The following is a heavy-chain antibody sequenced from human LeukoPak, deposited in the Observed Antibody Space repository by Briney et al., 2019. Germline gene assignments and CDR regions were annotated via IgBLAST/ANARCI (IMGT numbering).Heavy chain of an antibody. CDR2: INPSGGTA. CDR1: GYTFTTYY. Sequence: ASVKVSCKASGYTFTTYYIHWVRQAPGQGLEWMGIINPSGGTANYAQKFQGRVTMTRDTSTSTVSMELSNLKSEDTAVYYCARDGGYCSTTSCYAFYWGQGTLVTVSS. D-gene: IGHD2-2*01. CDR3: ARDGGYCSTTSCYAFY. J-gene: IGHJ4*02. V-gene: IGHV1-46*01.